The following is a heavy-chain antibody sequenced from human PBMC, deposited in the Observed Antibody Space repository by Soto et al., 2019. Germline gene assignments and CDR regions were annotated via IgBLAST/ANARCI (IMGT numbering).Heavy chain of an antibody. CDR3: VKDEGVWNTISCKDAFDY. J-gene: IGHJ3*01. Sequence: EVQLAESGGGLVQPGRSLRLSCEASGFSFVDYAMHWVRQVPGQGLEWVSGISWDGGYTGYADSVKGRFTISRDNAKKALYLQMNRLRVEDTALYYCVKDEGVWNTISCKDAFDYLGQGTKVTVS. D-gene: IGHD2-2*01. CDR2: ISWDGGYT. V-gene: IGHV3-9*01. CDR1: GFSFVDYA.